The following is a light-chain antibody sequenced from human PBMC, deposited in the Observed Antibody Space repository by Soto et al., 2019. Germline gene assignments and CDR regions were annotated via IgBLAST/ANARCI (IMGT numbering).Light chain of an antibody. CDR1: QSINSN. V-gene: IGKV3D-15*01. CDR2: GAS. J-gene: IGKJ4*01. Sequence: EIGMTQSPATLSVSPGERATLSCRASQSINSNLGWYQQKPGQAPRLLIYGASTRAAGIPARFSGSGSGTEFTLTISSLQSEDFAVYYCQQYNNWPLTFGGGTKVDIK. CDR3: QQYNNWPLT.